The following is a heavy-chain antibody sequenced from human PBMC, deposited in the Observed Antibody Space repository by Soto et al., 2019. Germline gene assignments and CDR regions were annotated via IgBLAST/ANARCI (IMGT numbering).Heavy chain of an antibody. V-gene: IGHV3-48*01. CDR2: ISSSSSTI. J-gene: IGHJ4*02. CDR1: GFTFSKYS. CDR3: ARDRVVPSRFGHSGCDY. D-gene: IGHD5-12*01. Sequence: GGSLRLSCAASGFTFSKYSMNWVRQAPGKGLEWVSYISSSSSTIYYADSVKGRFTISRDNAKNSLYLQMNSLRAEDTAVYYCARDRVVPSRFGHSGCDYWGQGTLVTAPQ.